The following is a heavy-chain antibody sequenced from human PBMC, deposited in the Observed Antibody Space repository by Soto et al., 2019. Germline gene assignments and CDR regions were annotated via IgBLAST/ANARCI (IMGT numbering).Heavy chain of an antibody. Sequence: QVQLQESGPGLVKPSGTLSLTCAVSSGSITSSNWWSWVRQPPGKGLEWIGEVSHTGNTNYIPFLKSRVTISVDKSRNRFSLRLSSVTAPDTAVYYCARNRYGGYDFDYWGQGSLVTVSS. D-gene: IGHD5-12*01. CDR3: ARNRYGGYDFDY. J-gene: IGHJ4*02. CDR2: VSHTGNT. CDR1: SGSITSSNW. V-gene: IGHV4-4*02.